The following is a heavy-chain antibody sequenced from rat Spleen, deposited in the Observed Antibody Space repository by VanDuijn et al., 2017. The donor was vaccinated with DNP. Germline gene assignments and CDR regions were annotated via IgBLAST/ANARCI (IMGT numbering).Heavy chain of an antibody. Sequence: QVQLKESGPGLVQPSQTLSLTCTVAGFSLTSYNVHWVRQPPGKGLEWIAEISNGESTYYNSDFKSRLSISRDTSKSQVFLKMNSLQTEDTAMYFCARSSYYYSSYIYAMDAWGQGTSVTVSS. V-gene: IGHV2-6*01. J-gene: IGHJ4*01. D-gene: IGHD1-2*01. CDR3: ARSSYYYSSYIYAMDA. CDR1: GFSLTSYN. CDR2: ISNGEST.